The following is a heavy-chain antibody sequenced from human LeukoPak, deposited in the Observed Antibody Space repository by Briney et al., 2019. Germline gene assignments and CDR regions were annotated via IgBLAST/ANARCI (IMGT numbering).Heavy chain of an antibody. V-gene: IGHV3-74*01. J-gene: IGHJ4*02. CDR3: ALSSLPDRRQQLGSY. Sequence: PGGSLRLSCAASGFTFSNEWMHWVRQAPGKGLMWVSYISSDGSRTNYADSVKGRFTISRDNAKNTLYLQMNSLRAEDTAVYYCALSSLPDRRQQLGSYWGQGALVTVSS. D-gene: IGHD6-13*01. CDR1: GFTFSNEW. CDR2: ISSDGSRT.